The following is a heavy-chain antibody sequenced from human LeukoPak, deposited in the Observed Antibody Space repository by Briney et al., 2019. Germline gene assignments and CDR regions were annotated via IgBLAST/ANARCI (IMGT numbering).Heavy chain of an antibody. CDR1: GYTFTSYG. V-gene: IGHV1-18*01. J-gene: IGHJ4*02. CDR3: ARATTDRRQIPAARLDY. Sequence: ASVKVSCKASGYTFTSYGISWVRQAPGQGLEWMGWISAYNGNTNYAQKLQGRVTMTTDTSTSTAYMELRSLRSDDTAVYYCARATTDRRQIPAARLDYWGQGTLVTVSS. D-gene: IGHD2-2*01. CDR2: ISAYNGNT.